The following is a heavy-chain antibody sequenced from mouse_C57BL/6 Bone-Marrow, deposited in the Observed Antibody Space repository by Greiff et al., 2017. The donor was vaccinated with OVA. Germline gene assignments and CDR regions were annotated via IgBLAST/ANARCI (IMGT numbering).Heavy chain of an antibody. CDR1: GFTFSDFY. Sequence: EVQGVESGGGLVQSGRSLRLSCATSGFTFSDFYMEWVRQAPGKGLEWIAASRNKANDYTTEYSASVKGRFIVSRDTSQSILYLQMNALRAEDTAIYDCARGGDYYGSSYFDYWGQGTTLTVSS. CDR3: ARGGDYYGSSYFDY. J-gene: IGHJ2*01. V-gene: IGHV7-1*01. CDR2: SRNKANDYTT. D-gene: IGHD1-1*01.